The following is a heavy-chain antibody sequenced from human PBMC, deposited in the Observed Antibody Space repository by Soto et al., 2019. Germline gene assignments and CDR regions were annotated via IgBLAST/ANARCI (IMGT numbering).Heavy chain of an antibody. V-gene: IGHV3-53*01. CDR1: GFTVSSNY. CDR3: ARDPSREVRGVIDYYYGMDV. D-gene: IGHD3-10*01. Sequence: GGSLRLSCAASGFTVSSNYMSWVRQAPGKGLDWFLVIYSGGSTYYADSVKGRFTISRDNSKNTLFLQMNSLRAEDTAVYYCARDPSREVRGVIDYYYGMDVWGQGTTVTVSS. CDR2: IYSGGST. J-gene: IGHJ6*02.